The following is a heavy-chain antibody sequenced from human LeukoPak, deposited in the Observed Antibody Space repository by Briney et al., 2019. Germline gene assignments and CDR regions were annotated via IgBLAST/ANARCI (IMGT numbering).Heavy chain of an antibody. CDR2: INTYNGNT. J-gene: IGHJ6*02. CDR1: GYTFSSYG. CDR3: ARDIGDDYYYYGMDG. D-gene: IGHD3-10*01. V-gene: IGHV1-18*01. Sequence: ASVKVSCKASGYTFSSYGVSWVRQAPGQGLEWMGWINTYNGNTNYAQKFQGRVTMTTDTSTTTAYMELRSLRSDDTAVYYCARDIGDDYYYYGMDGWGQGTTVTVSS.